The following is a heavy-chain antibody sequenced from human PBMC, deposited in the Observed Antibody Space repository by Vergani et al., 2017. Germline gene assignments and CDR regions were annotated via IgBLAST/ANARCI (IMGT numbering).Heavy chain of an antibody. CDR2: IKQDGSEK. CDR1: GFMFSNYW. Sequence: EVQLVESGGGLVQPGGSLRLSCAASGFMFSNYWMNWVRQAPGKGLEWVANIKQDGSEKYYVDSVRGRFTISRDNAKNSLYLQMNSLRAEDTAVYYCARDHRDYNNYPGTFDIWGQGSMVTVSS. J-gene: IGHJ3*02. D-gene: IGHD5-24*01. V-gene: IGHV3-7*03. CDR3: ARDHRDYNNYPGTFDI.